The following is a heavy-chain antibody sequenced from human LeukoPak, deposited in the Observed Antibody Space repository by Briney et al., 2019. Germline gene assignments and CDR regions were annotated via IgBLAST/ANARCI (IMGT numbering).Heavy chain of an antibody. CDR3: ATNYDILTGPSFDAFDI. J-gene: IGHJ3*02. CDR1: GGSISSGSYY. V-gene: IGHV4-39*01. Sequence: SETLSLTCTVSGGSISSGSYYWSWIRQPAGKGLEWIGRIYYSGSTYYNPSLKSRVTISVDTSKNQFSLKLSSVTAADTAVYYCATNYDILTGPSFDAFDIWGQGTMVTVSS. D-gene: IGHD3-9*01. CDR2: IYYSGST.